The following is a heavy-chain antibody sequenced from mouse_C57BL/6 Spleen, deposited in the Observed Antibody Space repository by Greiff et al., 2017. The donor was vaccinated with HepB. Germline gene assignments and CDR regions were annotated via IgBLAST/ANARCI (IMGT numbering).Heavy chain of an antibody. CDR3: ARHDHGAMDY. V-gene: IGHV5-12*01. CDR2: ISNGGGST. Sequence: EVKLVESGGGLVQPGGSLKLSCAASGFTFSDYYMYWVRQTPEKRLEWVAYISNGGGSTYYPDTVKGRFTISRDNAKNTLYLQMSRLKSEDTAMYYCARHDHGAMDYWGQGTSVTVSS. J-gene: IGHJ4*01. CDR1: GFTFSDYY.